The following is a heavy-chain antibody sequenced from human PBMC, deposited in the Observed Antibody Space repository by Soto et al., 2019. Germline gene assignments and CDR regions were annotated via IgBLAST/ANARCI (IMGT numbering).Heavy chain of an antibody. CDR2: IIPILGIA. D-gene: IGHD3-16*02. V-gene: IGHV1-69*04. CDR3: ARDQDITFGGVIVTPT. J-gene: IGHJ4*02. Sequence: ASVKVSCKASGGTFSSYTISWVRQAPGQGLEWMGRIIPILGIANYAQKFQGRVTITADKSTSTAYMELSSLRSEDTAVFYCARDQDITFGGVIVTPTWGQGTLVTVSS. CDR1: GGTFSSYT.